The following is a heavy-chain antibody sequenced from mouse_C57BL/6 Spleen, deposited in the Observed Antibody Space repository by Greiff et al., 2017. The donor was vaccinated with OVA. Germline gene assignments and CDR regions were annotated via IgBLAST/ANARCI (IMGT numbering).Heavy chain of an antibody. Sequence: SGSELRSPGSSVKLSCKDFDSEVFPIAYMSWVRQKPGHGFEWIGGILPSIGRTIYGEKFEDKATLDADTLSNTAYLELNSLTSEDSAIYYCAREKDYDDGGYAMDYWGQGTSVTVSS. CDR3: AREKDYDDGGYAMDY. CDR1: DSEVFPIAY. V-gene: IGHV15-2*01. D-gene: IGHD2-4*01. J-gene: IGHJ4*01. CDR2: ILPSIGRT.